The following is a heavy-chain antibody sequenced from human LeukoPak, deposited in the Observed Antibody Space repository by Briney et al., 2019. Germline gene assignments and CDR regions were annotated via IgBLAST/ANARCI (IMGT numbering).Heavy chain of an antibody. CDR3: ARDPEDYDFWSDYFDY. J-gene: IGHJ4*02. Sequence: PGGSLRLSCAASGFTFSSYAMHWVRQAPGKGLEWVAVISYDGSNKYYADSVKGRFTISRDNSKNTLYLQMNSLRVEDTAVYYCARDPEDYDFWSDYFDYWGQGTLVTVSS. V-gene: IGHV3-30-3*01. CDR1: GFTFSSYA. D-gene: IGHD3-3*01. CDR2: ISYDGSNK.